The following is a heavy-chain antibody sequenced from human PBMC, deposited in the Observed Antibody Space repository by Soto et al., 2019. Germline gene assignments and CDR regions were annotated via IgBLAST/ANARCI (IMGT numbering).Heavy chain of an antibody. V-gene: IGHV3-53*01. Sequence: LRLSCAASGFTVSSNYMSWVRQAPGKGLEWVSVIYSGGSTYYADSVKGRFTISRDNSKNTLYLQMNSLRAEDTAVYYCVALPRLQYGLPFDYWGQGTLVTVSS. J-gene: IGHJ4*02. CDR2: IYSGGST. CDR3: VALPRLQYGLPFDY. CDR1: GFTVSSNY. D-gene: IGHD4-17*01.